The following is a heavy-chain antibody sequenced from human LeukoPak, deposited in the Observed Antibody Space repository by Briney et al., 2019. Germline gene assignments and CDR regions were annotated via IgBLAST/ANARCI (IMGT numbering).Heavy chain of an antibody. CDR3: ARDPSPVLRRNYFDY. CDR2: ISSSGSTI. V-gene: IGHV3-11*04. CDR1: GFTFSDYY. D-gene: IGHD2-8*01. Sequence: GGSLRLSCAASGFTFSDYYMSWIRQAPGKGLEWVSYISSSGSTIYYADSVKGRFTISRDNAKNSLYLQMNSLRAEDTAVYYCARDPSPVLRRNYFDYWGQGTLVTVSS. J-gene: IGHJ4*02.